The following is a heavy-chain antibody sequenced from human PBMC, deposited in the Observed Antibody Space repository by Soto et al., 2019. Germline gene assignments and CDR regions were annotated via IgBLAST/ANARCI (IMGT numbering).Heavy chain of an antibody. J-gene: IGHJ4*02. CDR3: AKDARAVAGLGVHYFDL. Sequence: DVQLLESGGDLVQPGRSLRLSCTASGFTFDEYAMHWIREVPGKGLEWVSVITWNSGGIDYADSVKGRFTTSRDNAKNTVYLQMNSLRTEDTAVYYCAKDARAVAGLGVHYFDLWGQGALVTVSS. V-gene: IGHV3-9*01. CDR2: ITWNSGGI. CDR1: GFTFDEYA. D-gene: IGHD6-19*01.